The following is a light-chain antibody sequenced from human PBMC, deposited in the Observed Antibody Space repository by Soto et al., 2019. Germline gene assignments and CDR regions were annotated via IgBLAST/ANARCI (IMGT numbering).Light chain of an antibody. J-gene: IGLJ1*01. CDR2: EVT. V-gene: IGLV2-18*02. Sequence: QSVLTRPPSVSGSPGQSVTISCTGTSSDVGRYDRVSWYQQSPGTAPKLIIYEVTNRPPGVPDRFSGSKSGNTASLTISGLQAQDEADFYCSSYTSSSRYIFGTGTKVTVL. CDR1: SSDVGRYDR. CDR3: SSYTSSSRYI.